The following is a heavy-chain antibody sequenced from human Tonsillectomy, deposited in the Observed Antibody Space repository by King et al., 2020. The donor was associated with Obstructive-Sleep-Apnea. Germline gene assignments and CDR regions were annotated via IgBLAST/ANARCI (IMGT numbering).Heavy chain of an antibody. V-gene: IGHV4-4*07. CDR2: IYTSWST. CDR3: ARDRDSSGWYLAFDI. D-gene: IGHD6-19*01. CDR1: GGSISSYY. J-gene: IGHJ3*02. Sequence: VQLQESGPGLVKPSETLSLTCTVSGGSISSYYWSWIRQPAGKGLEWIGRIYTSWSTNYNPSLKSRVTMSVDTSKNQFSLKLSSVTAADTAVYYCARDRDSSGWYLAFDIWGQGTMVTVSS.